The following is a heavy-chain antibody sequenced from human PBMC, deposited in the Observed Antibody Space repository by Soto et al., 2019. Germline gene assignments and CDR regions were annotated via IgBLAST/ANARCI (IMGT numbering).Heavy chain of an antibody. CDR3: ARVLGINGVNWFDP. Sequence: PGVSLRLSCAASGFPFSSYEMNWVRQAPGKGLEWVSYISSSGSTIYYADSVKGRFTISRDNAKNSLYLQMNSLRAEDTAVYYCARVLGINGVNWFDPWGQGTLVTVSS. CDR1: GFPFSSYE. D-gene: IGHD2-8*01. V-gene: IGHV3-48*03. J-gene: IGHJ5*02. CDR2: ISSSGSTI.